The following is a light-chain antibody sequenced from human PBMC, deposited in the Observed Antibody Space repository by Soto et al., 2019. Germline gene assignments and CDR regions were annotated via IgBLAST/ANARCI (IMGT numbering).Light chain of an antibody. J-gene: IGKJ4*01. CDR1: QSVSSK. V-gene: IGKV3-11*01. Sequence: EIVMTQSPATLSVSPGERATHSCRASQSVSSKLAWYQQKPGQAPRLLIYGASSRATGIPARFSGSGSGTDFTLTISSLEPEDFAVYYCQQRSNWPLTFGGGTKVDI. CDR2: GAS. CDR3: QQRSNWPLT.